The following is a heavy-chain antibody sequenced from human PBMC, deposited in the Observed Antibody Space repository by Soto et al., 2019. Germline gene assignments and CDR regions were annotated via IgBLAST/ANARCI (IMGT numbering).Heavy chain of an antibody. V-gene: IGHV4-39*01. CDR2: IYYSGST. Sequence: QLQLQESGPGLVKPSETLSLTCTVSGGSISSSSYYWGWIRQPPGKGLEWIGSIYYSGSTYYNPSLKSRVTMSVDTSKNQFSLKLSSVTAADTAVYYCARSRVFRVVRGVIEYWGQGTLVTVSS. J-gene: IGHJ4*02. D-gene: IGHD3-10*01. CDR1: GGSISSSSYY. CDR3: ARSRVFRVVRGVIEY.